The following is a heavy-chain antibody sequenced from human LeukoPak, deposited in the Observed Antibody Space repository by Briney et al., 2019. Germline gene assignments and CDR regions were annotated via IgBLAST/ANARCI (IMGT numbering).Heavy chain of an antibody. Sequence: GGSLRLSCAASGFTFSSYWMGWVRQAPGKGLEWVANIKQDGSEIYYVDSVKGRFTISRDNAENSLYLQMNSLRVEDSAVYYCARVVSWGWFDPWGQGTLVTVSS. J-gene: IGHJ5*02. CDR3: ARVVSWGWFDP. V-gene: IGHV3-7*01. D-gene: IGHD7-27*01. CDR2: IKQDGSEI. CDR1: GFTFSSYW.